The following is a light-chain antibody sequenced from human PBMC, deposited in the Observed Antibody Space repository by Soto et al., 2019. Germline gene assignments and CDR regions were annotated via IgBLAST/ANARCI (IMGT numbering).Light chain of an antibody. CDR3: SSYTTSSTLYV. J-gene: IGLJ1*01. CDR1: SRDFGAYNY. V-gene: IGLV2-14*03. CDR2: DAT. Sequence: QSVLTQPASVSGSPGQSITISCTGTSRDFGAYNYVSWYQQYPGKAPKYIIYDATNRPSGVSYRFSGSKSGNTASLTISGLQAEDEADYYCSSYTTSSTLYVFGTGTKVTVL.